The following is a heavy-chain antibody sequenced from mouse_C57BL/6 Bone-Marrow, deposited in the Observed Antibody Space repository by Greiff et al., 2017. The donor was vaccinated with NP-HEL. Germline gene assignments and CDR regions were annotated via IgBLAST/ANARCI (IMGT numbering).Heavy chain of an antibody. CDR1: GYTFTSYW. CDR3: ARYHYGYDGFDY. V-gene: IGHV1-52*01. D-gene: IGHD2-2*01. J-gene: IGHJ2*01. CDR2: IDPSDSET. Sequence: QVQLQQPGAELVRPGSSVKLSCKASGYTFTSYWMHWVKQRPIQGLEWIGNIDPSDSETHYNQKFKDKATLTVDKSSSTAYMQISSLTSEDSAVYYCARYHYGYDGFDYWGQGTTLTVSS.